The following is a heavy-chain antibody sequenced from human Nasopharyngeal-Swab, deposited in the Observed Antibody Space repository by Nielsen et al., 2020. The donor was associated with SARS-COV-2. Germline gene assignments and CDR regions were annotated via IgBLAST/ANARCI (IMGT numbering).Heavy chain of an antibody. CDR3: ARNWPQFDS. V-gene: IGHV3-33*01. J-gene: IGHJ4*02. CDR2: IWSDSSNT. CDR1: GFTLSTYA. Sequence: GESLKISCTTSGFTLSTYAMHWVRQAPGKGLEWVALIWSDSSNTLYADSVQGRFTISRDNSKNTLFLEVNSLRAEDTALYYCARNWPQFDSWGQGTLVTVSS.